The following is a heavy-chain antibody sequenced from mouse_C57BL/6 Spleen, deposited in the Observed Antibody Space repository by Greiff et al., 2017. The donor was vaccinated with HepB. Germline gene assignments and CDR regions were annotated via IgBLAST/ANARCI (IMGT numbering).Heavy chain of an antibody. V-gene: IGHV3-6*01. D-gene: IGHD1-1*01. CDR2: ISYDGSN. CDR3: ARDYGGFFAY. J-gene: IGHJ3*01. CDR1: GYSITSGYY. Sequence: DVKLQESGPGLVKPSQSLSLTCSVTGYSITSGYYWNWIRQFPGNKLEWMGYISYDGSNNYNPSLKNRISITRDTSKNQFFLKLNSVTTEDTSTYYCARDYGGFFAYWGQGTLVTVSA.